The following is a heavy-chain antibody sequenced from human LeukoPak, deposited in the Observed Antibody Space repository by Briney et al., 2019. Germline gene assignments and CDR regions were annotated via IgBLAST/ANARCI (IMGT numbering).Heavy chain of an antibody. CDR2: ISSSSSLI. D-gene: IGHD2-2*01. Sequence: GGSLRLSCVASGFMFSSYTVAWVRQAPGEGLEWISSISSSSSLIYYSDSVQGRLSLSRDNARNSVFLQLISLRANDTAVYFCARENCRSTDCDLDFWGQGTLVIVSS. J-gene: IGHJ4*02. CDR1: GFMFSSYT. V-gene: IGHV3-21*01. CDR3: ARENCRSTDCDLDF.